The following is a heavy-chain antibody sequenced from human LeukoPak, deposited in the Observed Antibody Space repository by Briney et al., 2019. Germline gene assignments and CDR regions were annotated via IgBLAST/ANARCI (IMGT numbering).Heavy chain of an antibody. J-gene: IGHJ4*02. CDR2: ITGSGGTT. CDR3: ARETYYYDSSGYYYGEFDY. Sequence: GGSLRLSCAASGFSFSSYGMSWVRQAPGKGLEWISAITGSGGTTYYADSVEGRFTISRDNSKNTLYLQVNSLRAEDTAVYYCARETYYYDSSGYYYGEFDYWGQGTLVTVSS. V-gene: IGHV3-23*01. D-gene: IGHD3-22*01. CDR1: GFSFSSYG.